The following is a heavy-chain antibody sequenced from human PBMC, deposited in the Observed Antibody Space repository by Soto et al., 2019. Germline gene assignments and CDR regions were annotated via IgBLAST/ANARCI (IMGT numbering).Heavy chain of an antibody. J-gene: IGHJ4*02. Sequence: EVQLLESGGGLVQPGGSLRLSCAASGFTFSSYAMSWVRQAPGKGLEWVSAISGSGGSTYYAGSVKGRFTISRDNSKNTLYLQMNSLRAEDTAVYYCAKDKRVRGVYDYWGQGTLVTVSS. CDR1: GFTFSSYA. CDR2: ISGSGGST. V-gene: IGHV3-23*01. CDR3: AKDKRVRGVYDY. D-gene: IGHD3-10*01.